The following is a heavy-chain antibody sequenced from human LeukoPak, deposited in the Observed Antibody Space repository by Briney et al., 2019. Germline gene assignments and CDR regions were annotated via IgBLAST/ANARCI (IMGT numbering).Heavy chain of an antibody. CDR1: GYTFTSYG. V-gene: IGHV1-18*01. J-gene: IGHJ4*02. CDR2: ISAYNGNT. D-gene: IGHD6-13*01. Sequence: ASVKVSCKASGYTFTSYGISWVRQAPGQGLEWMGWISAYNGNTNYAQKLQGRVTMTTDTSTSTAYMELRSLRSDDTAVYYCARDLRGAAAGTFDYWGQGTLVTVSS. CDR3: ARDLRGAAAGTFDY.